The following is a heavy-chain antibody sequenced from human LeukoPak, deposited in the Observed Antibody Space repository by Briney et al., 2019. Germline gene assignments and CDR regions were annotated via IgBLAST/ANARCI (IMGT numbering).Heavy chain of an antibody. CDR3: ARGGNHGDYWYFDL. CDR1: GFTFSNYA. D-gene: IGHD4-17*01. V-gene: IGHV3-23*01. CDR2: ISAIGGST. J-gene: IGHJ2*01. Sequence: SGGSLRLSCAASGFTFSNYAMSWVRQAPGKGLGWVSSISAIGGSTYYADSVKGRFTISRGNPETSLHLQMNSLRAEDTAVYYCARGGNHGDYWYFDLWGRGTLVTVSS.